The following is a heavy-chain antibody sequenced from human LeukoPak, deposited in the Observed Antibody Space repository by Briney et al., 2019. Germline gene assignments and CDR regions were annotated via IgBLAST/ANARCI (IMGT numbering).Heavy chain of an antibody. D-gene: IGHD3-10*01. V-gene: IGHV4-34*01. CDR2: INHSGST. CDR3: AGRLWFGDRRFDY. Sequence: PSETLSLTCAVYGGSFSGYYWSWIRQPPGKGLEWIGEINHSGSTNYNPSLKSRVTISVDTSKNQFSLKLSSVTAADTAVYYCAGRLWFGDRRFDYWGQGTLVAVSS. CDR1: GGSFSGYY. J-gene: IGHJ4*02.